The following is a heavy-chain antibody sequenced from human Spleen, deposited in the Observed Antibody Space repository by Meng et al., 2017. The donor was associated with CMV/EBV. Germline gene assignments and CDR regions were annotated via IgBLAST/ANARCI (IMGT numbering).Heavy chain of an antibody. Sequence: SCKASGYTFTSYGISWVRQAPGKGLEWVTFTTYDGSITYYADSVKGRFTISRDNSKNTLYLQMNSLRAEDTAVYYCAKDTTAAAGGRYYYYYGMDVWGQGTTVTVSS. J-gene: IGHJ6*02. CDR2: TTYDGSIT. V-gene: IGHV3-30-3*02. CDR1: GYTFTSYG. CDR3: AKDTTAAAGGRYYYYYGMDV. D-gene: IGHD6-13*01.